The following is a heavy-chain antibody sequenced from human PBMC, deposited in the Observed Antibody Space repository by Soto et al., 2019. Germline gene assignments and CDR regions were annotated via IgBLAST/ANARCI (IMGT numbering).Heavy chain of an antibody. D-gene: IGHD2-2*01. J-gene: IGHJ5*02. Sequence: QVQLQESGPGLVKPSGTLSLTCAVSGGSISSSNWWSWVRQPPGKGLAWIGGIYHSGSTNYNPSLKSPVTISVDKPKNQFSLKPSSVTAADTAVYYCARKGGSSTSCKNIGEPNWFDPWGQGTLVTVSS. CDR3: ARKGGSSTSCKNIGEPNWFDP. CDR1: GGSISSSNW. V-gene: IGHV4-4*02. CDR2: IYHSGST.